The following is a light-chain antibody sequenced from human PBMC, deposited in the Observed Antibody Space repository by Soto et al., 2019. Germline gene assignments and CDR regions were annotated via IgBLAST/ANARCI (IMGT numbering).Light chain of an antibody. J-gene: IGKJ4*01. CDR1: QSVSSSF. CDR2: GAS. V-gene: IGKV3-20*01. Sequence: EIVLTQSPGTLSLSPGERATLSCRASQSVSSSFLAWSQQKPGQAPRLLIYGASSRATGIPDRFSGSGSVTEFNLSIRRMEPEDVAVFYCRRYSNSPLTFGGGTKVEIK. CDR3: RRYSNSPLT.